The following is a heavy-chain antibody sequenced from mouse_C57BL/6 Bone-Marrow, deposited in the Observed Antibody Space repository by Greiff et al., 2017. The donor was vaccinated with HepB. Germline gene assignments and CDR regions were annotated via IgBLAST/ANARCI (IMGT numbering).Heavy chain of an antibody. CDR2: IDPETGGT. Sequence: QVHVKQSGAELVRPGASVTLSCKASGYTFTDYEMHWVKQTPVHGLEWIGAIDPETGGTAYNQKFKGKAILTADKSSSTAYMELRSLTSEDSAVYYCTRLLGGAYWGQGTLVTVSA. D-gene: IGHD4-1*01. V-gene: IGHV1-15*01. CDR1: GYTFTDYE. J-gene: IGHJ3*01. CDR3: TRLLGGAY.